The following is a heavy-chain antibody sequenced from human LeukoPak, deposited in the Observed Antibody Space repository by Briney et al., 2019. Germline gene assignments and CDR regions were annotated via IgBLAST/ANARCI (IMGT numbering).Heavy chain of an antibody. Sequence: PGGSLRLSCAASGFTFGDDMQWGRQAPGKGLEWVSLIRADGATTRYTDSVKGRFTISRDNSKYSLYLQMNSLRTEDTALYYCARDNTGSYEYWGQGTLVTVSS. V-gene: IGHV3-43*02. D-gene: IGHD1-26*01. CDR1: GFTFGDD. CDR2: IRADGATT. J-gene: IGHJ4*02. CDR3: ARDNTGSYEY.